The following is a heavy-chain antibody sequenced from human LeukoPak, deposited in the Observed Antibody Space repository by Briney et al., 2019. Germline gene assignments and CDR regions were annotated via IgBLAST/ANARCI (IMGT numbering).Heavy chain of an antibody. V-gene: IGHV1-24*01. CDR1: GYTLTELS. D-gene: IGHD2-2*01. CDR3: ATMDCSSTSCDAFDI. CDR2: FDPEDGET. J-gene: IGHJ3*02. Sequence: GASVKVSCKVSGYTLTELSMHWVRQAPGKGLEWMGGFDPEDGETIYAQKFQGRVTMTEDTSTDTAYMELSSLRSEDTAVYYCATMDCSSTSCDAFDIWGQGTMDTVSS.